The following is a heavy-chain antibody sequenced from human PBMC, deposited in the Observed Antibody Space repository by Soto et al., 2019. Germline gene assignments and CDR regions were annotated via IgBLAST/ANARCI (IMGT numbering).Heavy chain of an antibody. D-gene: IGHD1-7*01. J-gene: IGHJ6*02. CDR2: ISYSGHT. Sequence: QPPGKGLEWIGYISYSGHTSYNPSLKSRVILSVDTSKNQVSLNLASVTAADTAVYYCATQGFGTLHGLVDVWGQGTTVTAP. V-gene: IGHV4-59*08. CDR3: ATQGFGTLHGLVDV.